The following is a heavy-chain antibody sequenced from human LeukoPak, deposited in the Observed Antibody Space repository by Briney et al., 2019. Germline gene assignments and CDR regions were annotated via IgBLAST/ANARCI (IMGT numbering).Heavy chain of an antibody. D-gene: IGHD2/OR15-2a*01. Sequence: GGSLRLSCTVSGFMFSGSAIHWFRQASGKGREWIGRIRNRGNNFATDYSASLTGRVTISREDSKNTAYLQMDSLKSDDTAVYYCTREYNTATRGDFWGQGTLVIVSS. CDR2: IRNRGNNFAT. V-gene: IGHV3-73*01. CDR1: GFMFSGSA. CDR3: TREYNTATRGDF. J-gene: IGHJ4*02.